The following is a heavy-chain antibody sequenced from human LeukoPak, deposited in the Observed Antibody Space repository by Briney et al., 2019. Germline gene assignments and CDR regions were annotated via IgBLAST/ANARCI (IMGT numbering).Heavy chain of an antibody. V-gene: IGHV3-30*02. CDR3: AKGSHYYDSGGYYIEY. Sequence: PGGSLRLSCAASGFTFRSYGMHWVRQAPAKGLEWVAVIWYDGSNKYYAVSVKGRFTISRDNSKNTLYLQMNSLRPDDTAVYFCAKGSHYYDSGGYYIEYWGQGTLVAVSS. J-gene: IGHJ4*02. CDR1: GFTFRSYG. D-gene: IGHD3-22*01. CDR2: IWYDGSNK.